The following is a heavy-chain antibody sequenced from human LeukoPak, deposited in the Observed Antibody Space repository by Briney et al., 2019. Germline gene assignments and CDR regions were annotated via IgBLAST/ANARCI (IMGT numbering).Heavy chain of an antibody. V-gene: IGHV4-59*01. J-gene: IGHJ4*02. CDR3: ARSTGSTMFIDY. Sequence: SETLSLTCTVSGGSISPYYWSWIRQPPGKGLEWLGYIYYSGNTDYNPSLKSRVAISVDTSKNQFSLKLSSVTAADTAVYYCARSTGSTMFIDYWGQGTLVTVSS. CDR2: IYYSGNT. CDR1: GGSISPYY. D-gene: IGHD3-10*02.